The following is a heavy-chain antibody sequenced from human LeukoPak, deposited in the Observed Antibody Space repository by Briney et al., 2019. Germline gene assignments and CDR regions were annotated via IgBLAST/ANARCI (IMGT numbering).Heavy chain of an antibody. Sequence: SETLSLTCGVYGGSFSGSYWSWIRQPPGRGLEGIGEINHSGSTNYNPSLKSRVTISLDTSKNQFSLKLSSVTAADTAVYYCASTERCSTTCPLDYWGQGTLVTASS. D-gene: IGHD2-2*01. J-gene: IGHJ4*02. CDR1: GGSFSGSY. CDR2: INHSGST. CDR3: ASTERCSTTCPLDY. V-gene: IGHV4-34*01.